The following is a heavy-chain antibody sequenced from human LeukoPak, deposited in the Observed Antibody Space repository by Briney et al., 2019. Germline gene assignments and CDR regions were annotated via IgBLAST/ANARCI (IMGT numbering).Heavy chain of an antibody. CDR1: GGTFSSYA. J-gene: IGHJ3*02. CDR2: IIPIFGTA. V-gene: IGHV1-69*13. CDR3: ARDGSRYSSGWYDAFDI. D-gene: IGHD6-19*01. Sequence: SVKVSCKASGGTFSSYAISWVRQAPGQGLEWMGGIIPIFGTANYAQKLQGRVTITADESTSTAYMELSSLRSEDTAVYYCARDGSRYSSGWYDAFDIWGQGTMVTVSS.